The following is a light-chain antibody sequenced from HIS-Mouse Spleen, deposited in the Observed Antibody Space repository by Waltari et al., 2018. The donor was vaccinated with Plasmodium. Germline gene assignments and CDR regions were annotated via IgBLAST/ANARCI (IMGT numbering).Light chain of an antibody. J-gene: IGLJ2*01. CDR2: DNN. V-gene: IGLV1-51*01. Sequence: QSVLTQPPSVSAAPGQKVTISCSGSSSNIGNNYVSWFPQPPGPAPKLLIYDNNKRPSGIPDRFPGSKSGTSATLGITGLQTGDEADYYCGTWDSSLSAGVVFGGGTKLTVL. CDR3: GTWDSSLSAGVV. CDR1: SSNIGNNY.